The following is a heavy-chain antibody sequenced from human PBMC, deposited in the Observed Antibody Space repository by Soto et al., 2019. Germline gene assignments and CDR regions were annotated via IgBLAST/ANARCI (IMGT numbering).Heavy chain of an antibody. V-gene: IGHV3-73*01. CDR2: IRSKHNNYAT. J-gene: IGHJ6*02. Sequence: PGGSLRLSCAASGFSFSDSAMHWVRQASGKGLEWVGRIRSKHNNYATGYAASVQGRFTISRDDSKNTAYLQMNSLKTEDTAVYYCTRHPYKRTARPLDWYYYGMDVWGQGTTVTVSS. CDR3: TRHPYKRTARPLDWYYYGMDV. CDR1: GFSFSDSA. D-gene: IGHD5-18*01.